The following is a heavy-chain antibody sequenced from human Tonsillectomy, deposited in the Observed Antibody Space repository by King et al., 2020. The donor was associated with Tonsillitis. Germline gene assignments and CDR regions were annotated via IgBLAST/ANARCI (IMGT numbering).Heavy chain of an antibody. J-gene: IGHJ4*02. Sequence: QLQESGPGLVKPSETLSLTCTVSGGSISSSSYYWGWFRQPPGKGREWIGNIYYTGSAYYNPSLKSRVTISVDTSKNQFSLKLSSLTAADTAVYYCARLVWLRSPYIDYWGQGTLVTVSS. CDR1: GGSISSSSYY. V-gene: IGHV4-39*01. D-gene: IGHD5-12*01. CDR2: IYYTGSA. CDR3: ARLVWLRSPYIDY.